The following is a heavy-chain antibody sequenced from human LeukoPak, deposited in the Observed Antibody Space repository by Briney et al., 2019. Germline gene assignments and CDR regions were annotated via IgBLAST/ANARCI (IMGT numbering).Heavy chain of an antibody. V-gene: IGHV4-30-4*01. D-gene: IGHD3-22*01. CDR1: GGSISSGDYY. J-gene: IGHJ4*02. Sequence: SETLSLTFTVSGGSISSGDYYWSWVRQPPGKGLEWIGYIYYSGSTYYNPSLKSRVTISVDTSKNQFSLKLSSVTAADTAVYYCARASSYYYDSSGYFQDYWGQGTLVTVSS. CDR3: ARASSYYYDSSGYFQDY. CDR2: IYYSGST.